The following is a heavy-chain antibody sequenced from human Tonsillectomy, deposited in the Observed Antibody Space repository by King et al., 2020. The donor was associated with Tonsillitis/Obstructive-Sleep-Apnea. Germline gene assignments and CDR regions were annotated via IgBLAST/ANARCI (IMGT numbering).Heavy chain of an antibody. V-gene: IGHV3-21*01. CDR2: ISSSSIYI. CDR3: ATYSSGYYPCY. D-gene: IGHD3-22*01. CDR1: GFTFSRYS. Sequence: VQLVEAGGGPVKPGGSLRLSCAASGFTFSRYSMNWVRQAPGKGREWGSSISSSSIYIYYAYSVKGRFTISRDNAKNSLYLQMNSLRAEDTAVYYCATYSSGYYPCYWGQGTLVTVSS. J-gene: IGHJ4*02.